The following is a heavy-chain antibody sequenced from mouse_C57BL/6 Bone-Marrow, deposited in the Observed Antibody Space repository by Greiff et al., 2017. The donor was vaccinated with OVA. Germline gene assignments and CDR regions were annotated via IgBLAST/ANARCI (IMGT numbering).Heavy chain of an antibody. V-gene: IGHV1-26*01. CDR1: GYTFTDYY. Sequence: EVQLQQSGPELVKPGASVKISCKASGYTFTDYYMNWVKQSHGKSLEWIGDINPNNGGTSYNQKFKGKATLTVDKSSSTAYMELRSLTSEDSAVYYCARGGYDYAFDYWGQGTTLTVSS. CDR3: ARGGYDYAFDY. CDR2: INPNNGGT. J-gene: IGHJ2*01. D-gene: IGHD2-4*01.